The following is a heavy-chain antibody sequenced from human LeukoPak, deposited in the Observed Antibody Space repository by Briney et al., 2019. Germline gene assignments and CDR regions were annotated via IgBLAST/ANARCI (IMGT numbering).Heavy chain of an antibody. D-gene: IGHD3-22*01. CDR1: GGSISGYY. CDR2: IYYSGST. Sequence: SETLSLTCTVSGGSISGYYWSWIRQPPGKGLEWIGYIYYSGSTNYNPSLKSRVTISVDTSKNQFSLKLSSVTAADTAVYYCARGYDIGGFDSWGQGTLVTVSS. J-gene: IGHJ4*02. CDR3: ARGYDIGGFDS. V-gene: IGHV4-59*01.